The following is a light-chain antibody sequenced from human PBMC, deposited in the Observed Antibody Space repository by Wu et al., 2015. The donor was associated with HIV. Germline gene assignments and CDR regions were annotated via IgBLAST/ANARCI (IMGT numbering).Light chain of an antibody. Sequence: DIQMTQSPSSLSASVGDRITITCRASQDIGDSLAWYQHIPGKVPRLLIFAASTLQSGVPARFSGSRSGADFTLTIKALQPEDVATYYCQKYNNAPQTFGGGTKVEI. CDR1: QDIGDS. J-gene: IGKJ4*01. CDR3: QKYNNAPQT. V-gene: IGKV1-27*01. CDR2: AAS.